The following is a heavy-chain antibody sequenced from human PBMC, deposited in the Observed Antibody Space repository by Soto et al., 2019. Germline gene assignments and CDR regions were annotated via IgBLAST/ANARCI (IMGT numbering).Heavy chain of an antibody. CDR3: ARHDISGLVIDY. D-gene: IGHD3-10*01. V-gene: IGHV5-51*01. CDR1: GYSFNSYW. Sequence: GESLKISCKGSGYSFNSYWIGWVRQMPGKGLEWMGIIHPRDSGTRYSPSFQGQVTISADRSITTAYLQWTSLEASDTAMYYCARHDISGLVIDYWGQGTLVTVSS. J-gene: IGHJ4*02. CDR2: IHPRDSGT.